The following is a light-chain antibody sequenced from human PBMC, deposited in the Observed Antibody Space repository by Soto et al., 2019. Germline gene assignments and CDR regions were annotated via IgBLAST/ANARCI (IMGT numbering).Light chain of an antibody. CDR3: GQDGSSDT. V-gene: IGKV3-20*01. CDR1: QSINRY. J-gene: IGKJ1*01. CDR2: GAS. Sequence: VLPESPATLSVSPRETSTLSCMASQSINRYLAWYQQKPGQAPRLLIYGASNRATGIPDRFSGSGSGTDFTLTIIILEPEGFAVCYWGQDGSSDTFGHGTKV.